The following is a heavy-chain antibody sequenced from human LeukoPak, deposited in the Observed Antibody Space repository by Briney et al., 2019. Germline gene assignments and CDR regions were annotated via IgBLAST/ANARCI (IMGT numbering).Heavy chain of an antibody. Sequence: ASVKVSCKVSGYTLTELSMHWVRQAPGKGLEWMGGFDREDGETIDAQKFQGRVTMTEDTSTDTAYMELSSLRYDDTAVYYCAAPRMVVTTYHRNFDYWGQGTLVTVSS. CDR2: FDREDGET. CDR1: GYTLTELS. D-gene: IGHD4-11*01. J-gene: IGHJ4*02. CDR3: AAPRMVVTTYHRNFDY. V-gene: IGHV1-24*01.